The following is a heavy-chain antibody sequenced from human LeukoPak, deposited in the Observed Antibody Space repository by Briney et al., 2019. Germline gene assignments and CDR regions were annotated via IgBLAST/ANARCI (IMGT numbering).Heavy chain of an antibody. V-gene: IGHV3-48*01. CDR2: ISSDSSII. CDR3: AKGEYHQDGIGENRFDN. Sequence: PGGSLRLSCAASGFTFSSYWMSWVRQAPGKGLEWVSYISSDSSIIVYADSVKGRFTTSRDNAKNSVFLQMSSLRPEDTAVYYCAKGEYHQDGIGENRFDNWGQGALVTVSS. CDR1: GFTFSSYW. J-gene: IGHJ4*02. D-gene: IGHD5-24*01.